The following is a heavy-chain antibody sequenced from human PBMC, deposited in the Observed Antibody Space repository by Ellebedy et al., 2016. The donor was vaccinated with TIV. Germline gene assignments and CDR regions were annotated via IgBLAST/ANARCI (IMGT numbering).Heavy chain of an antibody. CDR1: GGSFSDYF. D-gene: IGHD3-22*01. Sequence: MPSETLSLTCAVYGGSFSDYFGSWIRQPPGKGLEWIGEINHSGSTNYNPSLKSRVTISVDTSKNQFSLKLSSVTAADTAVYYCGRYYDSSGGSFFDYWGQGTLVTVSS. V-gene: IGHV4-34*01. CDR3: GRYYDSSGGSFFDY. CDR2: INHSGST. J-gene: IGHJ4*02.